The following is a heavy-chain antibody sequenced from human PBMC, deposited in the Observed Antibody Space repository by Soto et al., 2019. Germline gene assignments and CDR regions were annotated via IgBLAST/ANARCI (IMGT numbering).Heavy chain of an antibody. CDR3: ASWGQEGGIAAAGSF. CDR2: IIPIFGTA. CDR1: GGTFSSYA. J-gene: IGHJ4*02. D-gene: IGHD6-13*01. Sequence: SVKVSCKASGGTFSSYAISWVRQAPGQGLEWMGGIIPIFGTANYAQKLQGRVTITADESTSTAYMELSSLRSEDTAVYYCASWGQEGGIAAAGSFWGQGTLVTVSS. V-gene: IGHV1-69*13.